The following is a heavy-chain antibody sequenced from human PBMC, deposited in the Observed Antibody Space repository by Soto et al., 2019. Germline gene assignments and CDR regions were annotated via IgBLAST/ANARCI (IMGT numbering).Heavy chain of an antibody. CDR2: INDSGDT. CDR3: ARADDYSSRFDY. V-gene: IGHV4-30-4*08. D-gene: IGHD4-4*01. Sequence: QVQLQESGPGMVKPSQTLSLTCTVSGGSITSGDHYWSWIRQPPGKGLEWMAYINDSGDTYYNPSLNSRAIISVDLSKNQFCLTLTSVTAADTAVFYCARADDYSSRFDYWGQGTLVTVSS. CDR1: GGSITSGDHY. J-gene: IGHJ4*02.